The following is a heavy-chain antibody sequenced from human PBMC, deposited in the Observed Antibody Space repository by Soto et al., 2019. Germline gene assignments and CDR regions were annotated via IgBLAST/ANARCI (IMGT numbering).Heavy chain of an antibody. V-gene: IGHV4-34*01. D-gene: IGHD3-3*01. CDR2: INHSGST. J-gene: IGHJ4*02. CDR1: GGSFSGYY. CDR3: ARHASTIFGVVPFDY. Sequence: SETLSLTCAVYGGSFSGYYWSWIRQPPGKGLEWIGEINHSGSTNYNPSLKSRVTISVDKSKNQFSLKLSSVTAADTAVYYCARHASTIFGVVPFDYWGQGTLVTVSS.